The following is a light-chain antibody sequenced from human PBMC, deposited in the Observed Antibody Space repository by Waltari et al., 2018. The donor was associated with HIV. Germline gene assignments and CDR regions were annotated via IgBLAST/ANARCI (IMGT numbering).Light chain of an antibody. V-gene: IGLV3-1*01. CDR2: QDT. J-gene: IGLJ2*01. CDR1: ELGDRY. Sequence: SYELTQPPSVSVSPGQTASITCSGDELGDRYACWYQQKPGQSPLLVIYQDTKRPSGIPERFSGCNSGNTATLTISGTQAMDEADYYCQARDSSTVVFGGGTKLTVL. CDR3: QARDSSTVV.